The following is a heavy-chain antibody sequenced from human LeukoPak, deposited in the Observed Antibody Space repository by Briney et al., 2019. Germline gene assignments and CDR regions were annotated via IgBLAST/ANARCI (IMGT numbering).Heavy chain of an antibody. D-gene: IGHD3-10*02. J-gene: IGHJ3*01. CDR1: GFSFSSSG. V-gene: IGHV3-33*01. Sequence: GGSLRLCCTASGFSFSSSGMHWVRQAPGKGLEWVAVIWYDGSNEYYADSVKGRFTISRDNSKNTLHLQMNSLRVEDTSVYYCAREISMFVSAFDLWGQGTLVAVSS. CDR3: AREISMFVSAFDL. CDR2: IWYDGSNE.